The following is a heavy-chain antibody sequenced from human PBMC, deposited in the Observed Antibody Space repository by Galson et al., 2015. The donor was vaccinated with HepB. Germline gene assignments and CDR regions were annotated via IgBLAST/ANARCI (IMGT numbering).Heavy chain of an antibody. Sequence: SLRLSCAASGFTFSSYGMHWVRQAPGKGLEWVAVIWYDGSNKYYADSVKGRFTISRDNSKNTLYLQMNSLRAEDTAVYYCARDPGVVAARVLDYWGQGTLVTVSS. CDR2: IWYDGSNK. V-gene: IGHV3-33*01. CDR1: GFTFSSYG. CDR3: ARDPGVVAARVLDY. D-gene: IGHD2-15*01. J-gene: IGHJ4*02.